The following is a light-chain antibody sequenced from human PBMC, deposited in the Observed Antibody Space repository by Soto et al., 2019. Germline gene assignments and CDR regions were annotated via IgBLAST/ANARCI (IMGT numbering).Light chain of an antibody. CDR2: EVS. CDR3: SSFTSINTWV. J-gene: IGLJ3*02. V-gene: IGLV2-14*01. Sequence: QSALTQPASVSGSPGQSITISCTGTSSDVGGYNYVSWYQQHPGKAPKRMIYEVSNRPSGVSNLFSGSKSGNTASLTISGLQAEAEAEYYCSSFTSINTWVFGGGTKLTVL. CDR1: SSDVGGYNY.